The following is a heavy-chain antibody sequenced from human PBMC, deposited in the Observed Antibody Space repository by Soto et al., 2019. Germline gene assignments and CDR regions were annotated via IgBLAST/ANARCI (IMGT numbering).Heavy chain of an antibody. D-gene: IGHD5-12*01. V-gene: IGHV3-30-3*01. CDR3: ARAGVDGYNSGLPYSSYGMAV. CDR2: ISYDGSNK. J-gene: IGHJ6*02. CDR1: GFTFSSYA. Sequence: GGSLRLSCAASGFTFSSYAMHWVRQAPGKGLEWVAVISYDGSNKYYADSVKGRFTISRDNSKNTLYLQMNSLRAEDTAVYYCARAGVDGYNSGLPYSSYGMAVGGQGTTVPVP.